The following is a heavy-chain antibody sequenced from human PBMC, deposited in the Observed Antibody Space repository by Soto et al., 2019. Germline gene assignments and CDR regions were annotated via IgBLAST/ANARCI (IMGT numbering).Heavy chain of an antibody. CDR2: ISAYNGNT. Sequence: ASVKVSCKASGYTFTSYGISWVRQAPGQGLEWMGWISAYNGNTNYAQKLQGRVTMTTDTSTSTAYMELRSLRSDDTAVYYCAKDLYSSSWGYFQHWGQGTLVTVSS. CDR3: AKDLYSSSWGYFQH. J-gene: IGHJ1*01. D-gene: IGHD6-13*01. CDR1: GYTFTSYG. V-gene: IGHV1-18*01.